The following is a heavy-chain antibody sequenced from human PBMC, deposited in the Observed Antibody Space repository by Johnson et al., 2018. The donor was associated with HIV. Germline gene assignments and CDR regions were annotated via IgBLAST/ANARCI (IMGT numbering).Heavy chain of an antibody. V-gene: IGHV3-30*14. CDR2: ISDDGSNK. CDR1: RFTFSSYA. J-gene: IGHJ3*02. Sequence: QVQLVESGGGVVQPGRSLRLSCAASRFTFSSYAMSWVRQAPGKGLEWVAVISDDGSNKYNADSVKGRFTISRDNSKNTLYLQMNSLRAEDTAVYYCARVLAFDIWGQGTMVTVS. CDR3: ARVLAFDI.